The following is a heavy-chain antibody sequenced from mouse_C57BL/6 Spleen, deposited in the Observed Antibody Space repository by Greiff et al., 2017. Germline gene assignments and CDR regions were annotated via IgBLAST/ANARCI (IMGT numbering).Heavy chain of an antibody. CDR2: INPNNGGT. CDR3: ARWDYYGSSYAYFDY. J-gene: IGHJ2*01. D-gene: IGHD1-1*01. V-gene: IGHV1-18*01. Sequence: EVQLQQSGPELVKPGASVKIPCKASGYTFTDYNMDWVKQSHGKSLEWIGDINPNNGGTIYNQKFKGKATLTVDKSSSTAYMELRSLTSEDTAVYYCARWDYYGSSYAYFDYWGQGTTLTVSS. CDR1: GYTFTDYN.